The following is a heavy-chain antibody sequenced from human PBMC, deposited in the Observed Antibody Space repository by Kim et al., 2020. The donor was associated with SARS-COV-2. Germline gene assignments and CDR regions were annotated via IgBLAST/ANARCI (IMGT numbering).Heavy chain of an antibody. J-gene: IGHJ6*03. D-gene: IGHD5-12*01. CDR3: ARGGGGYGAYYYMYV. CDR2: INHSGST. V-gene: IGHV4-34*01. Sequence: SETLSLTCAVYGGSFSGYYWSWIRQPPGKGLEWIGEINHSGSTNYNPSLKSRVTISVDTSKNQFSLNLSSVTAPVTAVYYCARGGGGYGAYYYMYVWGKG. CDR1: GGSFSGYY.